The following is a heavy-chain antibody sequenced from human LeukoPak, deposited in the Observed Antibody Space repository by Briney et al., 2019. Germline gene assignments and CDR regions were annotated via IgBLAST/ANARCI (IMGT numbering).Heavy chain of an antibody. D-gene: IGHD6-19*01. CDR3: ARGAPGSSGWYSYYYYYGMDV. J-gene: IGHJ6*02. CDR2: INTDGSST. V-gene: IGHV3-74*01. CDR1: GFTFSSYW. Sequence: GSLRLSCAAFGFTFSSYWMHWVRQAPGKGLVWVSRINTDGSSTSYADSVKGRFTISRDNAKNTLYLQMNSLRAEDTAVYYCARGAPGSSGWYSYYYYYGMDVWGQGTTVTVSS.